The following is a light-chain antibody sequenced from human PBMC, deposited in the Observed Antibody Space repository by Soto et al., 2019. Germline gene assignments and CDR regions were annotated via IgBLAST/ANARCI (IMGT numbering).Light chain of an antibody. CDR2: SAS. J-gene: IGKJ1*01. Sequence: EIVLTQSPGTLSLSPGERVTLSCRASQSINRSYLVWYQQKPGQAPRLLIYSASSRATGIPDRVSGSGSGTDFTLTISRLEPEDFAVYYCQLYGTSTWTFGQGTKVEIK. CDR1: QSINRSY. CDR3: QLYGTSTWT. V-gene: IGKV3-20*01.